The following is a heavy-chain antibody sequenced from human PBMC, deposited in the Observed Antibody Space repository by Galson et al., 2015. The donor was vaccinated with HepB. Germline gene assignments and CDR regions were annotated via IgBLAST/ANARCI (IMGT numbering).Heavy chain of an antibody. Sequence: SLRLSCAAPGFRFSEYSMNWVRQAPGKGLEWVSYITSTSTNIYYVDSVRGRFTISRGNAKNSLFLQMNSLRDEDTAMYYCARGGWLGICKYWGQGTLVTVSS. CDR1: GFRFSEYS. CDR3: ARGGWLGICKY. CDR2: ITSTSTNI. J-gene: IGHJ4*02. V-gene: IGHV3-48*02. D-gene: IGHD5-12*01.